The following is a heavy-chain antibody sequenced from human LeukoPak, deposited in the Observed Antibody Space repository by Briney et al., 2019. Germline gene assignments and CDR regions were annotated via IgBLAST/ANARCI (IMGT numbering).Heavy chain of an antibody. CDR3: TTLTVASNFDY. CDR1: GFSFSVYE. CDR2: ISGSDTST. J-gene: IGHJ4*02. V-gene: IGHV3-48*03. D-gene: IGHD6-19*01. Sequence: GGSLRLSCAASGFSFSVYEMHWVRQAPGRGLEWIADISGSDTSTYYAGSVKGRFTISRDNAKNSLYLQMNRLRVEDTAVYYCTTLTVASNFDYWGQGTLVTVSS.